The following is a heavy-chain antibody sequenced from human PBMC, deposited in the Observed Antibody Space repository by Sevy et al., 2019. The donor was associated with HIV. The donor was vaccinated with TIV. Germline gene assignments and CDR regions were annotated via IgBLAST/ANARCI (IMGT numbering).Heavy chain of an antibody. J-gene: IGHJ4*02. CDR1: GFTYS. V-gene: IGHV3-48*01. CDR2: ISDSSATI. Sequence: ALRLSCVASGFTYSMNWVRQAPGKGLEWVSYISDSSATIHYADSVKGRFTISRDNAKNSLYLQMNTLRAEDTAVYYCAGQRGGYERLYYFDSWGQGTLVTVSS. D-gene: IGHD5-12*01. CDR3: AGQRGGYERLYYFDS.